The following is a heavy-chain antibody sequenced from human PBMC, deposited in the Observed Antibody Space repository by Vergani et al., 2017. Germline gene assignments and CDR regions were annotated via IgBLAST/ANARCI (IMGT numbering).Heavy chain of an antibody. J-gene: IGHJ6*02. CDR1: GGTFSSYA. V-gene: IGHV1-69*01. CDR3: ARGYGLRLGELSLLAKTDYYYYGMDV. CDR2: IIPIFGTA. D-gene: IGHD3-16*02. Sequence: QVQLVQSGAEVKKPGSSVKVSCKASGGTFSSYAISWVRQAPGQGLEWMGGIIPIFGTANYAQKFQGRVTITADESTSTAYMELSSLRSEDTAVYYCARGYGLRLGELSLLAKTDYYYYGMDVWGQGTTVTVSS.